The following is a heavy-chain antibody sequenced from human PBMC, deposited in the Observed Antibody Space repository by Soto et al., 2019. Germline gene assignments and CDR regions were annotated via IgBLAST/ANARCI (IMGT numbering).Heavy chain of an antibody. CDR3: ARDVLGSYYYMEV. CDR2: ISSSSSTI. CDR1: GFTFSSYS. V-gene: IGHV3-48*02. D-gene: IGHD2-8*01. Sequence: EVQLVESGGGLVQPGGSLRLSCAASGFTFSSYSMNWVRQAPGKGLEWVSYISSSSSTIYYADSVKGRFTISRDNAKNSLYLERNSLRDEDTAVYYCARDVLGSYYYMEVWGKGTTVTVSS. J-gene: IGHJ6*03.